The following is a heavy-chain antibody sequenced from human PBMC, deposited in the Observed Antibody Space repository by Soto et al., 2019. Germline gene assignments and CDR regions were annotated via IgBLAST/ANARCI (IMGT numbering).Heavy chain of an antibody. D-gene: IGHD4-17*01. Sequence: QITLRESGPTLVKPTQTLTLTCTFSGFSLNTGGAGVGWIRQSPGKALDWLAVIYWNEDKRYSPSLKSRLTITKDPSKNQVVLTMINMDPVDTATYYCAHRGYGDYPRDNWFDPWGQGTLVTVSS. J-gene: IGHJ5*02. CDR3: AHRGYGDYPRDNWFDP. CDR1: GFSLNTGGAG. V-gene: IGHV2-5*01. CDR2: IYWNEDK.